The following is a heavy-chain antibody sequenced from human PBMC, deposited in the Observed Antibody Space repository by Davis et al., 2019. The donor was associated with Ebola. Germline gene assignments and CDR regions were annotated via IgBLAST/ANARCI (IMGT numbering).Heavy chain of an antibody. V-gene: IGHV5-51*01. CDR1: GYSFTSYW. CDR2: IYPGDSDT. CDR3: ARHQLPRQVVTCRGGDYSMDV. D-gene: IGHD3-22*01. J-gene: IGHJ6*02. Sequence: GESLKISCKGSGYSFTSYWIGWVRQMPGKGLEWMGIIYPGDSDTRYSPSFQGQVTISADKSISTAYLQWSSLKASDTAFYYCARHQLPRQVVTCRGGDYSMDVWGQGTTVTVSS.